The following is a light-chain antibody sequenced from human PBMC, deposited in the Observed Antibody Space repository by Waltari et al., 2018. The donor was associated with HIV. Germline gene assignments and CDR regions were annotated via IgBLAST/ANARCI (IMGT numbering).Light chain of an antibody. CDR3: QQSHVTPRT. J-gene: IGKJ1*01. CDR2: DAS. CDR1: QSISTY. V-gene: IGKV1-39*01. Sequence: DIQMTQSPSSLSASEGDRVTITCRASQSISTYLNWYQQKPGKAPKVLIYDASSLQSGVPSRFSGSGSGTDFTLIISSLQPEDFATYYCQQSHVTPRTFGQGTKVEIK.